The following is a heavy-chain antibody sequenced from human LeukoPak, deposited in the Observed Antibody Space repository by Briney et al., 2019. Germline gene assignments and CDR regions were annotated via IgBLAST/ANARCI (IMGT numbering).Heavy chain of an antibody. CDR2: IYYSGGT. J-gene: IGHJ6*02. Sequence: TSETLSLTCTVSGGSISSSSYYWGWIRQPPGKGLEWIGSIYYSGGTYYNPSLKSRVTISVDTSKNQFSLKLSSVTAADTAVYYCAMHNYYDSSYGDVWGQGTTVTVSS. CDR3: AMHNYYDSSYGDV. V-gene: IGHV4-39*07. CDR1: GGSISSSSYY. D-gene: IGHD3-22*01.